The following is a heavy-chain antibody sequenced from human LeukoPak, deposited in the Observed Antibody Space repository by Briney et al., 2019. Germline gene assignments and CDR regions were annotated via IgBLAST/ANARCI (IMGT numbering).Heavy chain of an antibody. J-gene: IGHJ4*02. CDR2: IIPIFGTA. D-gene: IGHD3-16*01. V-gene: IGHV1-69*13. Sequence: SVKVSCKASGGTFSSYAISWVRQAPGQGLGWMGGIIPIFGTANYAQKFQGRVTITADESTSTAYMELSSLRSEDTAVYYCAREEGAVSYFDYWGQGTLVTVSS. CDR3: AREEGAVSYFDY. CDR1: GGTFSSYA.